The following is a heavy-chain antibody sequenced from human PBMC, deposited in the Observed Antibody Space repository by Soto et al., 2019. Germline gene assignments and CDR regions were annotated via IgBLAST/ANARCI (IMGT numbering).Heavy chain of an antibody. CDR1: GFTFSSYS. D-gene: IGHD2-2*02. V-gene: IGHV3-21*01. CDR3: ARYRGYCSSTSCYTGGYYYYYGMDV. J-gene: IGHJ6*02. Sequence: PGGSLRLSCAASGFTFSSYSMNWVRQAPGKGLEWVSSISSSSSYIYYADSVKGRFTISRDNAKNSLYLQMNSLRAEDTAVYYCARYRGYCSSTSCYTGGYYYYYGMDVWGQGTTVTVSS. CDR2: ISSSSSYI.